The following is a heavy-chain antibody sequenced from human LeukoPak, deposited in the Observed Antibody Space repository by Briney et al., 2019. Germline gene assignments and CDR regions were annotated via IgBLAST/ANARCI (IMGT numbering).Heavy chain of an antibody. D-gene: IGHD6-6*01. CDR3: ARGSVAARNDAFDI. J-gene: IGHJ3*02. Sequence: SETLSLTCTVSGGSISSYYWSWIRQPPGKGLEWIAYIYYSGSTNYNPSLKSRVTISVDTSKNQFSLKLSTVTAADTAVYYCARGSVAARNDAFDIWGQGTMVTVSS. V-gene: IGHV4-59*01. CDR1: GGSISSYY. CDR2: IYYSGST.